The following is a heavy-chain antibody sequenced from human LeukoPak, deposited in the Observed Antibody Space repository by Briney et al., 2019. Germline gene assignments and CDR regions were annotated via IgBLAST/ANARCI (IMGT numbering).Heavy chain of an antibody. D-gene: IGHD4-23*01. CDR1: GYTFTSYG. CDR2: INPSGGST. Sequence: GASVKVSCKASGYTFTSYGINWVRQAPGQGLEWVGIINPSGGSTSYAQKFQGRVTMTRDMSTSTVYMELSSLRSEDTAVYYCARDSGLTTVVTRPDYWGQGTLVTVSS. CDR3: ARDSGLTTVVTRPDY. V-gene: IGHV1-46*01. J-gene: IGHJ4*02.